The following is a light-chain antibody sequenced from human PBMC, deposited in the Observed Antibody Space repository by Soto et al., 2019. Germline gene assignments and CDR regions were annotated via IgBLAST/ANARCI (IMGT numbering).Light chain of an antibody. J-gene: IGKJ3*01. CDR3: QKYSSVPV. CDR2: AAS. Sequence: DIQMTQSPTSLSASVGDRVTITCRASQGIRNYVAWYQQIPGKAPKLLIYAASTLQSGVPSRFSGSGSGTDFTLTINGLQPDDGATYSCQKYSSVPVFGPGTKVEIK. V-gene: IGKV1-27*01. CDR1: QGIRNY.